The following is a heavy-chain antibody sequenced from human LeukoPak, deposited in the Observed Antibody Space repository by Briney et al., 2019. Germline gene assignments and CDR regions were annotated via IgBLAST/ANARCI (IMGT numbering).Heavy chain of an antibody. CDR1: GFAFSTYW. D-gene: IGHD2-21*01. CDR3: ARSLWPEDY. J-gene: IGHJ4*02. V-gene: IGHV3-7*01. Sequence: GVSLRLSCAASGFAFSTYWASWVRQAPGKGLEWVANINQDGSDQNYVDSVRGRFTISRDNAKNSAYLQMNSLRVEDTAVYYCARSLWPEDYWGQGILVTVSS. CDR2: INQDGSDQ.